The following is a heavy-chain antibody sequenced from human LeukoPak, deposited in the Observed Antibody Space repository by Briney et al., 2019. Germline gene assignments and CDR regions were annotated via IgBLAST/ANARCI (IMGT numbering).Heavy chain of an antibody. D-gene: IGHD2-2*01. V-gene: IGHV3-15*01. Sequence: GGSLRLSCAASGFTFSNAWMSWVRQAPGKGQEWVGRIKSKTDGGTTDYAAPVKGRFTISRDESKNTLYLQMNSLKTEDTAVYYCTTDGILGYCSSPSCQQDAFDIWGQGTMVTVSS. CDR1: GFTFSNAW. J-gene: IGHJ3*02. CDR3: TTDGILGYCSSPSCQQDAFDI. CDR2: IKSKTDGGTT.